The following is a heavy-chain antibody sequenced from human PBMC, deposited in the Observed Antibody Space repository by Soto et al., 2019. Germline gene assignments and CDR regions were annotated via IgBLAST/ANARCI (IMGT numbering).Heavy chain of an antibody. Sequence: PSETLSLTCTVSGGSISSGDYYWSWIRQPPGKGLEWIGYIYYSGSTYYNPSLKSRVTISVDTSKNQFSLKLSSVTAADTSVYYCPRATIVLVPAAMVSDWFDTWGQGPLVPVS. CDR3: PRATIVLVPAAMVSDWFDT. CDR1: GGSISSGDYY. CDR2: IYYSGST. D-gene: IGHD2-2*01. J-gene: IGHJ5*02. V-gene: IGHV4-30-4*01.